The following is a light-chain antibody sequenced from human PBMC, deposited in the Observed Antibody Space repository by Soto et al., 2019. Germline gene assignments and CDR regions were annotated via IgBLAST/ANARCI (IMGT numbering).Light chain of an antibody. CDR2: SND. Sequence: QSVLTQPSSASGTPGQRVTVSCSGSSSNIASNTVNWYQQLPGTAPKLLIYSNDQRPSGVPDRFSASKSGTSASLAISGLQSEDEADYYCASWDDSLNGVVFGGGTKLTVL. V-gene: IGLV1-44*01. CDR1: SSNIASNT. J-gene: IGLJ2*01. CDR3: ASWDDSLNGVV.